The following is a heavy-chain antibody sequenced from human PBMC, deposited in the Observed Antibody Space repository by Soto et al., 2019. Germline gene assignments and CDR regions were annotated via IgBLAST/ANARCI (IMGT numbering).Heavy chain of an antibody. CDR3: GRGSGSYYVGTVDD. CDR2: ISSSSSTI. J-gene: IGHJ4*02. D-gene: IGHD3-10*01. Sequence: EVHLVVSGGGLVQPGGSLRLSCAASGFPFSSYSMNWVRQAPGKGLEWVSYISSSSSTIYYADSVKGRFTISRDNAKNSLYLQMNSLRAEDTAVYYCGRGSGSYYVGTVDDWGQGTLVTVSS. CDR1: GFPFSSYS. V-gene: IGHV3-48*01.